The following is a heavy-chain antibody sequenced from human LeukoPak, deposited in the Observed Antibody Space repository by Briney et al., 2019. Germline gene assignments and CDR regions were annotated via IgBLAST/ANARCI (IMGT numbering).Heavy chain of an antibody. Sequence: GGSLRLSCAASGFAFSDFWMSWVRQAPGKGLEWVANIRHDGNAKSYVPSVRGRFTISRDNAKNSLYLQMNSLTVEDTAVYYCATSHDSAGNDWGQGTLVTVSS. V-gene: IGHV3-7*01. D-gene: IGHD2-15*01. CDR3: ATSHDSAGND. CDR2: IRHDGNAK. J-gene: IGHJ4*02. CDR1: GFAFSDFW.